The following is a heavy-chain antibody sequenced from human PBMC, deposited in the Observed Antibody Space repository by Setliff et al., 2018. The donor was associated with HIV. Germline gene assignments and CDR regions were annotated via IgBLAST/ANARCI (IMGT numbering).Heavy chain of an antibody. D-gene: IGHD3-22*01. Sequence: SVKVSCKASGYIFTTYYIHWVRQAPGPGLEWIGMIAPIFGTANYAQKFQGRVTITTDESTSTAYMELSSLRSEDAAVYYCAREDYYDSYLGQGTRVTVSS. CDR3: AREDYYDSY. CDR2: IAPIFGTA. V-gene: IGHV1-69*05. CDR1: GYIFTTYY. J-gene: IGHJ1*01.